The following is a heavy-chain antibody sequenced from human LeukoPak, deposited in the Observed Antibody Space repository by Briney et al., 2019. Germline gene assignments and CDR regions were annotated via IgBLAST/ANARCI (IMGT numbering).Heavy chain of an antibody. J-gene: IGHJ4*02. CDR1: GFTFSSFE. Sequence: GGSLRLSCAASGFTFSSFELDWVRQAPGRGLEWISYMSSRDNTRYYAESVRGRFTMSRDNAKNSLSLQMNGLRADDTAFYYCARGFGRFGHRFGYLGQGTLVTVSS. D-gene: IGHD3-10*01. CDR3: ARGFGRFGHRFGY. CDR2: MSSRDNTR. V-gene: IGHV3-48*03.